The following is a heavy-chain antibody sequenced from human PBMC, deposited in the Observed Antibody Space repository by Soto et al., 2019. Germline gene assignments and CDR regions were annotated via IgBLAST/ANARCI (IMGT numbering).Heavy chain of an antibody. CDR1: GGSFSGYY. CDR3: ARVRYSYGYYYYYDMDV. J-gene: IGHJ6*02. Sequence: SETLSLTCAVYGGSFSGYYWSWIRQPPGKGLEWIGEINHSGSTNYNPSLKSRVTISVDTSKNQFSLKLSSVTAADTAVHYCARVRYSYGYYYYYDMDVWGQGTTVTVSS. V-gene: IGHV4-34*01. CDR2: INHSGST. D-gene: IGHD5-18*01.